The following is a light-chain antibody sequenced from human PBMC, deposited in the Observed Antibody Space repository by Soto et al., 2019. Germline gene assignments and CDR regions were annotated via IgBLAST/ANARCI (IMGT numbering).Light chain of an antibody. Sequence: QSVLTQPPSASGTPGQRVIISCSGRSSNIGTNFVNWYQQLPGTAPKLLLYNDNQRPSGVPDRFSGSRSGTSASLAISGLQTEDGADYYCAAWDYSVTGPVFGGGTQLTVL. CDR3: AAWDYSVTGPV. J-gene: IGLJ7*01. V-gene: IGLV1-44*01. CDR1: SSNIGTNF. CDR2: NDN.